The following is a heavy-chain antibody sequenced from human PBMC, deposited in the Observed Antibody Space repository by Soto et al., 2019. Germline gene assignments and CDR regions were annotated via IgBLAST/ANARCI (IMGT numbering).Heavy chain of an antibody. Sequence: ASVKVSCKASGYTFTGYYMHWVRQAPGQGLEWMGWINPNSGGTNYAQKFQGWVTMTRDTSISTAYMELSRLRSDDTAVYYCARDLGGAARPTTAPFDYWGQGTLVTVS. CDR2: INPNSGGT. D-gene: IGHD6-6*01. J-gene: IGHJ4*02. V-gene: IGHV1-2*04. CDR3: ARDLGGAARPTTAPFDY. CDR1: GYTFTGYY.